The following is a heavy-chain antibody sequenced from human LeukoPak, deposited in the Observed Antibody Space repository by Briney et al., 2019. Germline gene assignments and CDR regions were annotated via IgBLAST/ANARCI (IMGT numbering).Heavy chain of an antibody. CDR2: ISYDGRNQ. J-gene: IGHJ4*02. V-gene: IGHV3-30*18. CDR3: VKDRTINGRSSPFDS. Sequence: GTSLRLSCAASGFSFTSYCMHWVRQAPLKGLEWLAAISYDGRNQNYADSVKGRFTIFRDNSQNTLYLQMNSLRAEDTALYYCVKDRTINGRSSPFDSWGQGTLVTVSS. D-gene: IGHD1-26*01. CDR1: GFSFTSYC.